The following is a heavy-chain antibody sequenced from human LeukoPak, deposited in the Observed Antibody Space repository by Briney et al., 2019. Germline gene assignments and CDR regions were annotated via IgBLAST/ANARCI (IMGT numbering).Heavy chain of an antibody. Sequence: GGCLRLSCAASGFTFSSHGMHWVRQAPGKGLEWVAVMWYDGSNKYYADSVKGRFSISRDNSKNTLYLQMNSLRAEDTAVYYCARDSYYYDGSGYYYYFDYWGQGTMVTVPS. CDR1: GFTFSSHG. J-gene: IGHJ4*02. CDR3: ARDSYYYDGSGYYYYFDY. V-gene: IGHV3-33*01. D-gene: IGHD3-22*01. CDR2: MWYDGSNK.